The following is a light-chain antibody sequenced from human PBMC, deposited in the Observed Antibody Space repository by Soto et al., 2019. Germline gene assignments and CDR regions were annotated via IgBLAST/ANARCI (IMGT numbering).Light chain of an antibody. Sequence: QSALTQPPSVSGAPGQTVTISCTGSSSNIGANYDVHWYQQRPGTAPKLLIFGNNNRPSGVPDRFSGSKSGTSASLAITGLQAEDEGDYYCQSYYNPLRDRSVFGTGTKV. CDR1: SSNIGANYD. V-gene: IGLV1-40*01. CDR2: GNN. J-gene: IGLJ1*01. CDR3: QSYYNPLRDRSV.